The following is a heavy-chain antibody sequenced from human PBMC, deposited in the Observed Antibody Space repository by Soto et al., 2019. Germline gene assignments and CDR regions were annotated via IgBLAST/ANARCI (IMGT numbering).Heavy chain of an antibody. CDR1: GFSLTTIGVG. J-gene: IGHJ5*02. CDR2: IYWDDDK. Sequence: QITLKESGPTLVKPTQTLTLTCTFSGFSLTTIGVGVGWIRQPPGKDLEWVAMIYWDDDKRYSPSLKSRLTITMDTSKNQVVLTMTNMDPVDTATYYCARFWYLGGWFDPWGQGTLVTVSS. D-gene: IGHD6-13*01. V-gene: IGHV2-5*02. CDR3: ARFWYLGGWFDP.